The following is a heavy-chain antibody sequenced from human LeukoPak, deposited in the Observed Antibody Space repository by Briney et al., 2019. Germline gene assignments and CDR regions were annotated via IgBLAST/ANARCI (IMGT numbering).Heavy chain of an antibody. Sequence: SETLSLTCTVSGGSISSYYWSWIRQPPGKGLEWIGYIYYSRGTNYNPSLKSRVTISVDTSKNQFSLKLSSVTAADTAIYYCARRITDSGSYSEFDYWGQGALVTVSS. CDR2: IYYSRGT. CDR3: ARRITDSGSYSEFDY. V-gene: IGHV4-59*08. J-gene: IGHJ4*02. D-gene: IGHD1-26*01. CDR1: GGSISSYY.